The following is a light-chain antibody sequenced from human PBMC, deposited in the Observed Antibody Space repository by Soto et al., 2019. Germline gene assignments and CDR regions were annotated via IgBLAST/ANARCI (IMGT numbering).Light chain of an antibody. Sequence: EIVMTQSPATRSVSPGERAALSCRASQSVSSNLAWYQQKPGQAPRLLIYGASTRATGIPARFSGSGSGTDFTLTISSRQSEDFAVYYCQHYNNWPPWTFGQGTKVEIK. V-gene: IGKV3-15*01. J-gene: IGKJ1*01. CDR1: QSVSSN. CDR2: GAS. CDR3: QHYNNWPPWT.